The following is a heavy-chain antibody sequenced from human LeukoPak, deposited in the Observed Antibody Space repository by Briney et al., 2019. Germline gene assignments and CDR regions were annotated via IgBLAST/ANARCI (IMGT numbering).Heavy chain of an antibody. Sequence: GGSLRLSCAASGFTFSSYAMSWVRQAPGKGLEWVSAISGSGGSTYYADSVKGRFTISRDNSKNTLYLQMNSLRAEDTAVYYCAKGNAGRQFHRSGWYPPAGDFDLWGRGTLVTVSS. CDR2: ISGSGGST. CDR3: AKGNAGRQFHRSGWYPPAGDFDL. CDR1: GFTFSSYA. D-gene: IGHD6-19*01. V-gene: IGHV3-23*01. J-gene: IGHJ2*01.